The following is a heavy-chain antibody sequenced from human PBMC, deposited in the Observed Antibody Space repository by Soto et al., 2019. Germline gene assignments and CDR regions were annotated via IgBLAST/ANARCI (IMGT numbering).Heavy chain of an antibody. V-gene: IGHV3-30*04. CDR2: ISYDGRNK. CDR1: GFTFSSYA. J-gene: IGHJ4*02. Sequence: QVQLVESGGGVVQPGRSLRLSCAASGFTFSSYAMHWVRQAPGKGLEWVAVISYDGRNKYYADSVKGRFTNSRDNSKNMLYLQMNSLRAEDTAVYYCARGLVIAVAVALDYWGQGTLVTVSS. D-gene: IGHD6-19*01. CDR3: ARGLVIAVAVALDY.